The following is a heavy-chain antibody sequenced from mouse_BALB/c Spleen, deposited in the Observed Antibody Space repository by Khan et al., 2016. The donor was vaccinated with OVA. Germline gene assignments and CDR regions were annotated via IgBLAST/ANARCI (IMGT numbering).Heavy chain of an antibody. CDR1: GYSFTGYF. J-gene: IGHJ2*01. D-gene: IGHD1-1*01. CDR2: INPHIGET. CDR3: ARIYRSDFDY. Sequence: VQLQQPGPELVKPGASVKISCKASGYSFTGYFMNWVMQSHGQSLEWIGRINPHIGETFYNQKFKDKATLTVDESSSTAHMELRSLASEDSAVYYCARIYRSDFDYWGQGTTLTVSS. V-gene: IGHV1-20*02.